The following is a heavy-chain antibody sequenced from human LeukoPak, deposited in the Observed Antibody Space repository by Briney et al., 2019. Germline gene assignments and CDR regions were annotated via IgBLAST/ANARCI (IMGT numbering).Heavy chain of an antibody. J-gene: IGHJ3*02. V-gene: IGHV4-30-4*07. CDR3: ARDSLLYYAFDI. Sequence: PSETLSLTCAVSGGSISSGGYSWSWIRQPPGKGLEWIGYIYYTGSTFYNPSLKSRLSISVETSKNQFSLKLSSVTAADTAVCYCARDSLLYYAFDIWGHGTMVTVSS. D-gene: IGHD3-10*01. CDR2: IYYTGST. CDR1: GGSISSGGYS.